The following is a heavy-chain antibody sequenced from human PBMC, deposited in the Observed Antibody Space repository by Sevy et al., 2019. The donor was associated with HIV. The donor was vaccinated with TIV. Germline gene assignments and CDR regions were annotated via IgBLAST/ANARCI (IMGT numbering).Heavy chain of an antibody. V-gene: IGHV3-11*04. J-gene: IGHJ4*02. D-gene: IGHD3-3*01. Sequence: GGSLRLSCAASGFTFSDYYMSWIRQAPGKGLEWLSYISGSGITIYYAASVKGRFTISRDNAKNSLYLQMNSLRADDTAVYFCARGNYNFWTNYYFDFWGQGTLVTVSS. CDR1: GFTFSDYY. CDR2: ISGSGITI. CDR3: ARGNYNFWTNYYFDF.